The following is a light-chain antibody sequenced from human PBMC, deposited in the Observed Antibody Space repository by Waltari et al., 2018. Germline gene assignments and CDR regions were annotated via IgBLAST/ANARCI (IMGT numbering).Light chain of an antibody. Sequence: ELGLTQSPGPLSLSPGERAAISCKASQSVSSSYLAWYQQKPGQAPRLLIYGASSRATGIPDRFSVTGSGTDFTLTISRLEPEDFAVYYCQQYGSSPRTFGQGTKVEIK. CDR1: QSVSSSY. V-gene: IGKV3-20*01. J-gene: IGKJ1*01. CDR2: GAS. CDR3: QQYGSSPRT.